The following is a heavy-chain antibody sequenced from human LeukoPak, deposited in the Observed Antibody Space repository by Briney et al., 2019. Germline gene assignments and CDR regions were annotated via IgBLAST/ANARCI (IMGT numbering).Heavy chain of an antibody. CDR3: ARGTPIYDSSGYCLDY. CDR1: GFTVSSNY. Sequence: GGSLRLSCAASGFTVSSNYMSWVRQAPGKGLEWVSVIYSGGSTLYADSVKGRFAISRDNSKNTVYLQMNSLRAEDTAVYYCARGTPIYDSSGYCLDYWGQGTLVTVSS. J-gene: IGHJ4*02. CDR2: IYSGGST. V-gene: IGHV3-53*01. D-gene: IGHD3-22*01.